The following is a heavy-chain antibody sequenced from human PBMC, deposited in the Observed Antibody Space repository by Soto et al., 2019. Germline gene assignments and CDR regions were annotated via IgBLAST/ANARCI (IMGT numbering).Heavy chain of an antibody. J-gene: IGHJ4*02. D-gene: IGHD6-13*01. CDR1: GFTFSSYA. CDR3: ARDLNIAAAGTGLGFDY. V-gene: IGHV3-30-3*01. CDR2: ILYDGSNK. Sequence: QVQLVESGGGVVQPGRSLRLSCAASGFTFSSYAMHWVRQAPGKGLEWVAVILYDGSNKYYGDSVQGRFTTYRDNSENTLYLQMNSLRAEDTAVYYCARDLNIAAAGTGLGFDYWGLGTLVTVSS.